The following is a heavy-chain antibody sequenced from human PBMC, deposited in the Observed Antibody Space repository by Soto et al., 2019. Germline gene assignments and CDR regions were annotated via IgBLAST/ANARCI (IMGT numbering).Heavy chain of an antibody. CDR1: GYTFTGYY. CDR2: INPNSGGT. V-gene: IGHV1-2*02. D-gene: IGHD3-3*01. CDR3: ARDLWSGDAFDI. J-gene: IGHJ3*02. Sequence: GTSVEVSCKACGYTFTGYYIHWVRQAPGQGLEWMGWINPNSGGTNYAQKFQGRVTMTRDTSISTAYMELSRLRSDDTAVYYCARDLWSGDAFDIWGQGTMVTVSS.